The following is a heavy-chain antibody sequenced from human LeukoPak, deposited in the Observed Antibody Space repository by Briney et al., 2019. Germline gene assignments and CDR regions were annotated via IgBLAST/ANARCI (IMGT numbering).Heavy chain of an antibody. CDR3: ARDSGSFYFDY. J-gene: IGHJ4*02. CDR2: ISYDGSNK. V-gene: IGHV3-30*04. CDR1: GFTFSSYA. Sequence: GGSLRLSCAASGFTFSSYAMHWVRQAPGKGLEWVAVISYDGSNKYYADSVKGRFTISRDNSKNTLYLQMNSLRAEDTAVYYCARDSGSFYFDYWGQGTLVTVSS. D-gene: IGHD1-26*01.